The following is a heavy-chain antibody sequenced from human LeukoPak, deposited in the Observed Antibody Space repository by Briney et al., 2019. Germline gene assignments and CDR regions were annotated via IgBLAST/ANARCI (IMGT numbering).Heavy chain of an antibody. CDR1: GYTFTSYD. CDR2: MNPNSGNT. J-gene: IGHJ5*02. V-gene: IGHV1-8*01. CDR3: ARRGPNSNRRGAHNWFDP. D-gene: IGHD4-11*01. Sequence: ASVKVSCKASGYTFTSYDISWVRQATGQGLEWMGWMNPNSGNTGYAQKFQGRVTMTRNTSISTAYMELSSLRSEDTAVYYCARRGPNSNRRGAHNWFDPWGQGTLVTVSS.